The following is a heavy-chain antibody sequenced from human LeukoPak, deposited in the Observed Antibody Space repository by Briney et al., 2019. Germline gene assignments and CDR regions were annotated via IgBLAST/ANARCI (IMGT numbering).Heavy chain of an antibody. CDR2: IYSGGST. CDR1: GFTFSSYG. J-gene: IGHJ4*02. D-gene: IGHD1-26*01. CDR3: ARARIGIVGATRGFDY. V-gene: IGHV3-53*01. Sequence: PGGSLRLSCAASGFTFSSYGMHWVRQAPGKGLEWVSVIYSGGSTYYADSVKGRFTISRDNSKNTLYLQMNSLRAEDTAVYYCARARIGIVGATRGFDYWGQGTLVTVSS.